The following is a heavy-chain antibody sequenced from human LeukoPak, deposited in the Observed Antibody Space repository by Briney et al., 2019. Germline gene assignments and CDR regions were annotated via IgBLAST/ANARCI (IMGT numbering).Heavy chain of an antibody. CDR3: ARSSGGSCYTGVEY. Sequence: TGGSLRLSCAASGFTFSSYGMHWVCQAPGKGLEWVAVIWYDGSNKYYADSVKGRFTISRDNSKNTLYLQMNSLRAEDTAVYYCARSSGGSCYTGVEYWGQGTLVTVSS. J-gene: IGHJ4*02. CDR2: IWYDGSNK. CDR1: GFTFSSYG. D-gene: IGHD2-15*01. V-gene: IGHV3-33*01.